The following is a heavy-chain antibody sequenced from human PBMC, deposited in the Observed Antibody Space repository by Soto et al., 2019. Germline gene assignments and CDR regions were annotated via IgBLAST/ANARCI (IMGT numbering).Heavy chain of an antibody. CDR2: ISYDGSNK. J-gene: IGHJ6*01. CDR3: AREACSTSCYDYYYYGMDV. Sequence: QVQLVESGGGVVQPGRSLRLSCAASGFTFSSYAMHWVRQAPGKGLEWVAVISYDGSNKYYADSVKGRFTISRDNSKNTLYLQMNSLRAEDTAVYYCAREACSTSCYDYYYYGMDVW. CDR1: GFTFSSYA. D-gene: IGHD2-2*01. V-gene: IGHV3-30-3*01.